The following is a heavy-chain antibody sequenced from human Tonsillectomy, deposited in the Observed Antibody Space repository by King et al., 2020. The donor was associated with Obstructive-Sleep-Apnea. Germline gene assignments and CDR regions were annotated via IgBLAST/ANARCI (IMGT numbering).Heavy chain of an antibody. J-gene: IGHJ4*02. Sequence: VQLVESGGGVVQPGGSLRLSCTSSGFTFSHYGMHWVRQAPGKGLEWVTFIQYDGSYKDFADSVKGRFTVSRDNSKNTLYLQMNNLKAEDTAVYFCAKDSPPYYSGYDQPDHWGQGTLVTVSS. V-gene: IGHV3-30*02. CDR3: AKDSPPYYSGYDQPDH. D-gene: IGHD5-12*01. CDR2: IQYDGSYK. CDR1: GFTFSHYG.